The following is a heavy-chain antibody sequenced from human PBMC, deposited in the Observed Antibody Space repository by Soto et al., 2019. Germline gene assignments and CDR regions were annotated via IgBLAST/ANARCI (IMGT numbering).Heavy chain of an antibody. CDR2: ISGYNGNT. CDR1: GYIFSTYG. D-gene: IGHD2-2*01. J-gene: IGHJ6*02. V-gene: IGHV1-18*01. CDR3: ARAEAYSTSWYAMDV. Sequence: QAQLVQSGAELKKPGASVKVSCKASGYIFSTYGITWVRQAPGQGLEWMGWISGYNGNTDDGQKLQGRVSMTIDTSTSTAYMDLRSLRSDDTAVYYCARAEAYSTSWYAMDVWGQGTTVIVSS.